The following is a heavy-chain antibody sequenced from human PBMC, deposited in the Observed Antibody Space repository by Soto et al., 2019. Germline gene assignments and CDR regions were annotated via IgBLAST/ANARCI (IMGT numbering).Heavy chain of an antibody. Sequence: VASVKVSCKASGYTFTSYYMHWVRQAPGQGLEWMGIINPSGGSTSYAQKFQGRVTMTRDTSTSTVYMELSSLGSEDTAVYYCASSYGSGSYYPPLYYYYGMDVWGQGTTVTVSS. D-gene: IGHD3-10*01. CDR1: GYTFTSYY. CDR3: ASSYGSGSYYPPLYYYYGMDV. J-gene: IGHJ6*02. V-gene: IGHV1-46*03. CDR2: INPSGGST.